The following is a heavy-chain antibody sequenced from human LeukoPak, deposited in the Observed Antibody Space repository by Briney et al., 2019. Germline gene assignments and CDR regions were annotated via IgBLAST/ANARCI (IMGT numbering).Heavy chain of an antibody. Sequence: SETLSLTCTVSGGSISSYYWSWIRQPPGKGLEWIGYIYYSGSTNYNPSLKSRVTISVDTSKNQFSLKLSSVTAADTAVYYCARAQRLRYFDWLLSFDYWGQGTLVTVSS. V-gene: IGHV4-59*01. CDR1: GGSISSYY. CDR3: ARAQRLRYFDWLLSFDY. D-gene: IGHD3-9*01. J-gene: IGHJ4*02. CDR2: IYYSGST.